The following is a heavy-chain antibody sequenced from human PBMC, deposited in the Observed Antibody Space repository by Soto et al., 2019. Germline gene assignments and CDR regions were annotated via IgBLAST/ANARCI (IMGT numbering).Heavy chain of an antibody. Sequence: QVQLVQSGAEVKKPGSSVKVSCKASADTFNSYSLSWLRQAPGQRLEWMGGITPVFGTADYAQSFEDRLTITADDSTSTFYMELSSLRSDDTAVYYGARSLEGTTVTNWFDPWGQGALVTVSS. CDR3: ARSLEGTTVTNWFDP. J-gene: IGHJ5*02. D-gene: IGHD4-17*01. V-gene: IGHV1-69*01. CDR1: ADTFNSYS. CDR2: ITPVFGTA.